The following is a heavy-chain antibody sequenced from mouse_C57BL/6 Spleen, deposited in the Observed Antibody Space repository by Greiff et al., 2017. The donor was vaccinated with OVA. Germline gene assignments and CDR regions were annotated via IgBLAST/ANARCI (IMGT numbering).Heavy chain of an antibody. D-gene: IGHD4-1*02. CDR3: ARSSNWAWFAY. V-gene: IGHV14-3*01. Sequence: VQLQQSVAELVRPGASVKLSCTASGFTIKNSYMHWVKQRPEQGLEWIGRIDPANGNTNYAPKFQGKATITVDTSSNTAYMQLSSLTSEDAAIYCCARSSNWAWFAYWGQGTLVTVSA. J-gene: IGHJ3*01. CDR2: IDPANGNT. CDR1: GFTIKNSY.